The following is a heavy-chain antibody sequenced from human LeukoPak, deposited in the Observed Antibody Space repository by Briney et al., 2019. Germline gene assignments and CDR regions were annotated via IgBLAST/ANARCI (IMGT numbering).Heavy chain of an antibody. CDR3: ARGEDSSGYYYY. CDR2: IYYSGST. J-gene: IGHJ4*02. CDR1: GGSISSSSYY. Sequence: KPSETLSLTCTVSGGSISSSSYYWGWIRQPPGKGLEWIGSIYYSGSTHYNPSLKRRVTISVDTSKNQFSLKLSSVTAADTAVYYCARGEDSSGYYYYWGQGTLVTVSS. D-gene: IGHD3-22*01. V-gene: IGHV4-39*07.